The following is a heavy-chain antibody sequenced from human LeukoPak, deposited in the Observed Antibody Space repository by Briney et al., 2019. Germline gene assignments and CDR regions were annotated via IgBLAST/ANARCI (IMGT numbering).Heavy chain of an antibody. J-gene: IGHJ5*02. D-gene: IGHD2-15*01. Sequence: ASVKVSCKASGYTFTGYYMHWVRQAPGQGLEWMGWINPNSGGTNYAQKFQGRVTMTRDTSISTAYMELSRLRSDDTAVYYCARVWHCSGGSCYSDWFDPWGQGTLVTVSS. V-gene: IGHV1-2*02. CDR2: INPNSGGT. CDR3: ARVWHCSGGSCYSDWFDP. CDR1: GYTFTGYY.